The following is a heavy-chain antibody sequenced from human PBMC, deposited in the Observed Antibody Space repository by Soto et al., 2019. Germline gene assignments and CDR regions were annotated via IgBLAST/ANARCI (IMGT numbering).Heavy chain of an antibody. CDR1: GYTFTSYG. Sequence: ASVKVSCKASGYTFTSYGISWVRQAPGQGLEWMGWISAYNGNTNYAQKLQGRVTMTTDTSTSTAYMELRSLRSDDTAVYYCARGARVRDSSSWYGYYMDVWGKGTTVTVSS. CDR2: ISAYNGNT. J-gene: IGHJ6*03. CDR3: ARGARVRDSSSWYGYYMDV. V-gene: IGHV1-18*01. D-gene: IGHD6-13*01.